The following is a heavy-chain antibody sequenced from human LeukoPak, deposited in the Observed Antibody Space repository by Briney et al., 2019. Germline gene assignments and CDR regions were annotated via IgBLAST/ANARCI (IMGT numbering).Heavy chain of an antibody. CDR3: ARGSGYYLSFDY. V-gene: IGHV4-34*01. CDR2: INHSGST. CDR1: GGPFSGYY. Sequence: SETLSLTCAVYGGPFSGYYWSWIRQPPGKGLEWIGEINHSGSTNYNPSLKSRVTISVDTSKNQFSLKLSSVTAADTAVYYCARGSGYYLSFDYWGQGTLVTVSS. D-gene: IGHD3-22*01. J-gene: IGHJ4*02.